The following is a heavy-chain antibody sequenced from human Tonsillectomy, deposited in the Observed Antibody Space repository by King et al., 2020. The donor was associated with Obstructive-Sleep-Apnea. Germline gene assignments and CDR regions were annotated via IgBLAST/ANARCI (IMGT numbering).Heavy chain of an antibody. J-gene: IGHJ5*02. CDR1: GGSISSGDYY. CDR2: IYYSGST. CDR3: ARSGPRHGPRFDP. D-gene: IGHD4-17*01. Sequence: VQLQESGPGLVKPSQTLSLTCTVSGGSISSGDYYWSWIRQHPGKGLEWIGYIYYSGSTYYNPSLKIGVTISVDTSKNQFSLKPSSVTAADTAVYYCARSGPRHGPRFDPWGQGTLVTVSS. V-gene: IGHV4-31*03.